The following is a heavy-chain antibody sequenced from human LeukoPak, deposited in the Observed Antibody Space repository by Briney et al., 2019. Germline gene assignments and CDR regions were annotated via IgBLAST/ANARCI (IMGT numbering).Heavy chain of an antibody. CDR3: AREDMYYYDSSGYYYFDY. J-gene: IGHJ4*02. V-gene: IGHV1-69*05. CDR2: IIPIFGTA. CDR1: GGTFSSYA. D-gene: IGHD3-22*01. Sequence: EASVKVSCKASGGTFSSYAISWVRQAPGQGLEWMGRIIPIFGTANYAQKFQGRVTITTDESTSTAYTELSSLRSEDTAVYYCAREDMYYYDSSGYYYFDYWGQGTLVTVSS.